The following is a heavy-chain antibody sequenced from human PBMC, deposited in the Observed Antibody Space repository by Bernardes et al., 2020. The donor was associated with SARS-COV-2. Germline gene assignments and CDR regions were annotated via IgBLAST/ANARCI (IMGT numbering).Heavy chain of an antibody. CDR3: TRDTFGPSDT. Sequence: GGSLRLSCAASGFSVSSYWMHWVRQAPGKGLGWVSRITPDGTTTNYAASVKGRFTISRDNAKNTLFLHMNSLRDEDTAVYYCTRDTFGPSDTWGQGTLVTVSS. V-gene: IGHV3-74*01. D-gene: IGHD3-10*01. CDR1: GFSVSSYW. CDR2: ITPDGTTT. J-gene: IGHJ5*02.